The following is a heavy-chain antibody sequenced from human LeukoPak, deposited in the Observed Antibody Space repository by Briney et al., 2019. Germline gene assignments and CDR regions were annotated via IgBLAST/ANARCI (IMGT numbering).Heavy chain of an antibody. Sequence: GGSLRLSCAASGFTFDDYGMSWVRQAPGKGLEWVSGINWNGGSTGYADSVKGRFTISRDNAKNSLYLQMNGLRAEDTALYYCARVRRDGYYDNSGYHQDAFDIWGQGTMVTVSS. CDR1: GFTFDDYG. V-gene: IGHV3-20*04. CDR2: INWNGGST. D-gene: IGHD3-22*01. J-gene: IGHJ3*02. CDR3: ARVRRDGYYDNSGYHQDAFDI.